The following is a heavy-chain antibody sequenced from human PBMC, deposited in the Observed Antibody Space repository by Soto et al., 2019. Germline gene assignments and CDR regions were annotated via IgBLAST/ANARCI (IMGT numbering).Heavy chain of an antibody. CDR2: ILADFNT. J-gene: IGHJ4*02. V-gene: IGHV3-23*03. CDR1: GFTFSDYT. Sequence: EVQLLESGGGLVQPGGSLTLSCAASGFTFSDYTMTWVRQAPGKVLECISVILADFNTYYAGSVRGRLTISRDNSNNTLSLQLDSLRAEDTAVYYYARRVEGYFDFWGQGALVTVSS. CDR3: ARRVEGYFDF.